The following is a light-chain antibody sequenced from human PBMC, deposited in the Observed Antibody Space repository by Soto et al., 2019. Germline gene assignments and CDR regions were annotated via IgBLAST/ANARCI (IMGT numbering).Light chain of an antibody. CDR1: SSNIGSNT. J-gene: IGLJ1*01. Sequence: QSVLTQPPSASGTPGQRVTISCSGSSSNIGSNTVNCYQQLPGTAPKLLIYSNNQRPSGVPDRFSGSKSGTSASLAISGLQSEDEADYYCAAWDDSLNGRVFGTGTKVTVL. CDR3: AAWDDSLNGRV. CDR2: SNN. V-gene: IGLV1-44*01.